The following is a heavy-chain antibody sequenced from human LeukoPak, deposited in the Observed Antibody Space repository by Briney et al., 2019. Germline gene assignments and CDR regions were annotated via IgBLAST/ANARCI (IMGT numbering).Heavy chain of an antibody. CDR2: IIPIFGIA. CDR1: GGTFGSYA. D-gene: IGHD2-2*01. Sequence: GASVKVSCKASGGTFGSYAISWVRQAPGQGLEWMGRIIPIFGIANYAQKFQGRVTITADKSTSTAYMELSSLRSEDTAVYYCASSAGTDRYCSSTSCSYYYYGMDVWGQGTTVTVSS. V-gene: IGHV1-69*04. CDR3: ASSAGTDRYCSSTSCSYYYYGMDV. J-gene: IGHJ6*02.